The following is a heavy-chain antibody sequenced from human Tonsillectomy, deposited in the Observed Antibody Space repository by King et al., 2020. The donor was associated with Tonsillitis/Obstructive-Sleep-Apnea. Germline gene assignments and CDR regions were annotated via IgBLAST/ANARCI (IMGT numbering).Heavy chain of an antibody. CDR3: TRDIRGNYDFWSGYPGY. J-gene: IGHJ4*02. Sequence: VQLVESGGGLIQPGGSLRLSCAASGFTFNFYSMDWVRQAPGKWLEWVSYISCSGNTIYYADSVKGRFTISRDNAKSSLYLQMNRLRDEDTAVYYCTRDIRGNYDFWSGYPGYWGQGTLVTVSS. CDR1: GFTFNFYS. CDR2: ISCSGNTI. D-gene: IGHD3-3*01. V-gene: IGHV3-48*02.